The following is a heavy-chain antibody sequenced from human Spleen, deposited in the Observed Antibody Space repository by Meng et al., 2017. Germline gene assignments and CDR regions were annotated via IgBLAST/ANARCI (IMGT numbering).Heavy chain of an antibody. CDR1: GGSFSGYY. V-gene: IGHV4-34*01. J-gene: IGHJ4*02. D-gene: IGHD5-18*01. CDR3: ARARQTAMVVDY. Sequence: AQLKPGGAGLLKPSETLSLTCAVDGGSFSGYYWSWIRQPPGKGLEWIGEINHSGSTNYNPSLKSRVTISVDTSKNQFSLKLSSVTAADTAVYYCARARQTAMVVDYWGQGTLVTVSS. CDR2: INHSGST.